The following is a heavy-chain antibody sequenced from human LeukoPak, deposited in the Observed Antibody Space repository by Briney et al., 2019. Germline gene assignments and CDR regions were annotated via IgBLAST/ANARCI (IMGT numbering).Heavy chain of an antibody. CDR1: GYTFTSYD. J-gene: IGHJ5*02. CDR2: MNPNSGNT. Sequence: ASVKVSCKASGYTFTSYDINWVRQATGQGLEWMGWMNPNSGNTGYAQKFQGRVTMTRSTSISTAYMELSSLRSEDTAVYYCARGPRYCSSTSCYYNWFDPWGQGTLVTVSS. V-gene: IGHV1-8*01. D-gene: IGHD2-2*01. CDR3: ARGPRYCSSTSCYYNWFDP.